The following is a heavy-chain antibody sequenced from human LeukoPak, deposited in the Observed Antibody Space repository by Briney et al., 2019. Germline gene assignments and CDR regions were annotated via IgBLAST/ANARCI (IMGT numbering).Heavy chain of an antibody. V-gene: IGHV3-43*01. CDR3: ARDFFPIADSTWYEIGY. D-gene: IGHD2-21*01. CDR2: ISWDGGST. CDR1: GFTFDDYT. J-gene: IGHJ4*02. Sequence: GGSLRLSCAASGFTFDDYTMHWVRQAPGKGLEWVSLISWDGGSTYYADSVKGRFTLARDNSKNSLYLQMNSLRSEDTAVYYCARDFFPIADSTWYEIGYWGQGTLVTVSS.